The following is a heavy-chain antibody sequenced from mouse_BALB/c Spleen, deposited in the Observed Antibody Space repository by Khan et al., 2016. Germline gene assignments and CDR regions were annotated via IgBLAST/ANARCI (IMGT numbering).Heavy chain of an antibody. Sequence: QVQLKESGPGLVAPSQSLSITCTASGFSLTDYGVNWVRQPPGKGLEWLGMIWGDGSTDYNSDLKSRLSISKDNSKSQVFLKMNSLQNDDTARYXCARVWGDYWGQGTSVTVSS. CDR3: ARVWGDY. CDR2: IWGDGST. D-gene: IGHD1-1*02. CDR1: GFSLTDYG. V-gene: IGHV2-6-7*01. J-gene: IGHJ4*01.